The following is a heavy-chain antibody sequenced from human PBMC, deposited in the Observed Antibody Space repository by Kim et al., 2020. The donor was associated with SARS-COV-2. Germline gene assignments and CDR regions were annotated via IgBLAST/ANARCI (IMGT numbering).Heavy chain of an antibody. CDR3: AKDVHYCSGGSCYMVFDY. CDR1: GFTFSSYG. CDR2: ISYDGSNK. V-gene: IGHV3-30*18. Sequence: GGSLRLSCAASGFTFSSYGMHWVRQAPGKGLEWVAVISYDGSNKYYADSVKGRFTISRDNSKNTLYLQMNSLRAEDTAVYYCAKDVHYCSGGSCYMVFDYWGQGTLVTVSS. D-gene: IGHD2-15*01. J-gene: IGHJ4*02.